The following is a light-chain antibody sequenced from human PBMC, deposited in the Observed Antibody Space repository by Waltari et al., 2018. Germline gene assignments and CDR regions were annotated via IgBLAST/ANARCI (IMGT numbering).Light chain of an antibody. CDR1: QSNSSY. J-gene: IGKJ1*01. CDR3: QQSYSTPRT. V-gene: IGKV1-39*01. CDR2: AGS. Sequence: DIQMTQSPSSLSASLGDRVTITCRDRQSNSSYLNWYQQKPGQAPKVLIYAGSSLQSGVPSRISGSGAGTDFTLTISSLQLVDVSTYVGQQSYSTPRTSGQGTKVEI.